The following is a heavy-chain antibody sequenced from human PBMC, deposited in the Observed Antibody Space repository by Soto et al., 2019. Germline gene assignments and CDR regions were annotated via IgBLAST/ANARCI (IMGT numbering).Heavy chain of an antibody. Sequence: QVQLEQSGAEVTKPGASVKVSCKASGYTFTGYYIHWVRQAPGQGLEWMGWINPNSGDTKYAQKFQGWVTMTRDTSISTAYMELSRLKSDDTAVYYCARDYCGGDCPGIWYFDLWGRGTLVTVSS. CDR2: INPNSGDT. CDR3: ARDYCGGDCPGIWYFDL. D-gene: IGHD2-21*01. V-gene: IGHV1-2*04. CDR1: GYTFTGYY. J-gene: IGHJ2*01.